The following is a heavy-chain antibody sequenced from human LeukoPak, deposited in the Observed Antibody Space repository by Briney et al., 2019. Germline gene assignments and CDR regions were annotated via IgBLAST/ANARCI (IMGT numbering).Heavy chain of an antibody. CDR2: INHSGST. J-gene: IGHJ4*02. CDR3: ARGADYGARLHY. CDR1: GGSFSGYY. Sequence: SETLSLTCAVYGGSFSGYYWSWIRQPPGKGLELIGEINHSGSTNYSPSLKSRVTISVDTSKNQFSLKLSSVTAADTAVYYCARGADYGARLHYWGQGTLVTVSS. V-gene: IGHV4-34*01. D-gene: IGHD4-17*01.